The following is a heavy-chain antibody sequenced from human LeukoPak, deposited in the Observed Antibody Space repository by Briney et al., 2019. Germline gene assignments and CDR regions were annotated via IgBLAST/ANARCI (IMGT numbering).Heavy chain of an antibody. J-gene: IGHJ4*02. Sequence: GASVKVSCKASGYTFTSYDINWVRQATGQGLELMGWMNPNSGNTGYAQKFQGRVTMTRNTSINTAYMELSSLRSEDTAVYYCARGLGYCSSTSCRKPFDYWGQGTLVTVSS. CDR1: GYTFTSYD. CDR2: MNPNSGNT. V-gene: IGHV1-8*01. D-gene: IGHD2-2*01. CDR3: ARGLGYCSSTSCRKPFDY.